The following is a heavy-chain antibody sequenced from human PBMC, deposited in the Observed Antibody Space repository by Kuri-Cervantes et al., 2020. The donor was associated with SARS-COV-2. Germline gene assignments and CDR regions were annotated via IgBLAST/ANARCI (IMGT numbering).Heavy chain of an antibody. Sequence: ASVKVSCKASGGTFSSYAISWVRQAPGQGLEWMGWISPNSGGTSYAQKFQGWVTMTRDTSISTAYMELSRLTSDDTAVYYCARVSGFRDAFDFWGQGTVVTVSS. CDR3: ARVSGFRDAFDF. CDR1: GGTFSSYA. D-gene: IGHD3-22*01. J-gene: IGHJ3*01. CDR2: ISPNSGGT. V-gene: IGHV1-2*04.